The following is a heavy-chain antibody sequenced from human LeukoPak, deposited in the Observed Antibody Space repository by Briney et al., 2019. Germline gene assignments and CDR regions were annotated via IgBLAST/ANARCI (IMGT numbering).Heavy chain of an antibody. V-gene: IGHV3-21*01. J-gene: IGHJ4*02. Sequence: GGSLRLSCAVSGFTFSDYRMNWVRQAPGKGLEWVSSISETSTNIYYADSVKGRFTISRDNSKNTLYLQMNSLRAEDTAVYYCARAVNWGFDYWGQGTLVTVSS. CDR2: ISETSTNI. CDR1: GFTFSDYR. CDR3: ARAVNWGFDY. D-gene: IGHD7-27*01.